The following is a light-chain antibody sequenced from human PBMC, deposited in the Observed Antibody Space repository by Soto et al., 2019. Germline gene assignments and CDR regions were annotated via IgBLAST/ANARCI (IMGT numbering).Light chain of an antibody. CDR3: QQGHNWPLT. J-gene: IGKJ2*01. Sequence: EIVRTQSPATLSVSPGERATLSCRASQSISTELAWYQQKPGQPPRLLIYSASTRATGVPARFTGSGSGSEFTLTISGLQSEEFAVYYCQQGHNWPLTFGQGTRLEI. CDR1: QSISTE. V-gene: IGKV3-15*01. CDR2: SAS.